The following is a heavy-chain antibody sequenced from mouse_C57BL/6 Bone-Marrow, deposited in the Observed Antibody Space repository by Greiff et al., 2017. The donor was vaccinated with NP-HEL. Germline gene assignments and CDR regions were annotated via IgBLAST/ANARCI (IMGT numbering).Heavy chain of an antibody. CDR1: GYAFSSSW. V-gene: IGHV1-82*01. Sequence: VQLQQSGPELVKPGASVKISCKASGYAFSSSWMNWVKQRPGKGLEWIGRIYPGDGDTNYNGKFKGKATLTADKSSSTAYMQLSSLTSEDSAVYFCAVLYYCGSSPPWFAYWGQGTLVTVSA. CDR3: AVLYYCGSSPPWFAY. J-gene: IGHJ3*01. CDR2: IYPGDGDT. D-gene: IGHD1-1*01.